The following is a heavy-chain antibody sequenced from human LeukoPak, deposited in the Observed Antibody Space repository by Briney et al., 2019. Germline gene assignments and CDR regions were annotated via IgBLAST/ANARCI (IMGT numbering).Heavy chain of an antibody. V-gene: IGHV3-74*01. CDR2: INGDGIST. D-gene: IGHD3-10*01. J-gene: IGHJ4*02. CDR1: GLTFSSYW. CDR3: ATNTLGGSDY. Sequence: GGSLRLSCAASGLTFSSYWMHWVRQAPGKGLVWVSRINGDGISTSYADSVKGRFTISRDNAKNTLYLQMTSLRAEDTAVYYCATNTLGGSDYWGQGTQVTVSS.